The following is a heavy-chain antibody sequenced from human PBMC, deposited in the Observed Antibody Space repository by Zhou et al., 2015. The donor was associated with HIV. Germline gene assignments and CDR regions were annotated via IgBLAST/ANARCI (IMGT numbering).Heavy chain of an antibody. CDR1: GYTFTSYG. CDR3: ARDYLRLRYFDWLPPSYYGMDV. CDR2: ISAYNGNT. V-gene: IGHV1-18*01. Sequence: QVQLVQSGAEVKKPGASVRVSCKASGYTFTSYGISWVRQAPGQGLEWMGWISAYNGNTNYAQKLQGRVTMTTDTSTSTAYMELRSLRSDDTAVYYCARDYLRLRYFDWLPPSYYGMDVWGQGTTVTVSS. D-gene: IGHD3-9*01. J-gene: IGHJ6*02.